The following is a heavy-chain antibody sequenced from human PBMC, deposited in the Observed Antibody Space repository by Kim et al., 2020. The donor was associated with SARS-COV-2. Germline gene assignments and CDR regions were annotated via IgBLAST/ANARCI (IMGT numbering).Heavy chain of an antibody. D-gene: IGHD2-21*02. V-gene: IGHV3-66*01. J-gene: IGHJ4*01. CDR2: IYSDGNT. Sequence: GGSLRLSCAASGFTVSSNYMSWVRQAPGKGLEWISVIYSDGNTYYADSVKGSCTISRDNSKNTLYLHMNSLRAEDTAVYYCARGGGAVCGGDCYRTFDY. CDR1: GFTVSSNY. CDR3: ARGGGAVCGGDCYRTFDY.